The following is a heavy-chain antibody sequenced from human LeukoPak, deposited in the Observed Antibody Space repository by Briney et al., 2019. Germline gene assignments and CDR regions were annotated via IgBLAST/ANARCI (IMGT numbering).Heavy chain of an antibody. CDR3: ARLRGSGWDY. V-gene: IGHV4-59*01. D-gene: IGHD6-19*01. CDR1: GGSISSYY. Sequence: PSETLSLTCTVSGGSISSYYWSWIRQPPGKGLEWIGYIYYSGSTNYNPSLKSRVTISVDTSKNQFSLKLSSVTAADTAVYYCARLRGSGWDYWGQGTLVTVSS. CDR2: IYYSGST. J-gene: IGHJ4*02.